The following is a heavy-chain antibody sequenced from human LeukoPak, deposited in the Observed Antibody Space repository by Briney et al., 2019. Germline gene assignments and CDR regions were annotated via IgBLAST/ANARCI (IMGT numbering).Heavy chain of an antibody. CDR1: GFTFSSYA. D-gene: IGHD2-8*02. CDR2: ISGSGGST. Sequence: GGSLRLSCAASGFTFSSYAMSWVHQAPGKGLEWVSGISGSGGSTYYADSVKGRFTISRDNSKNTLFLQMNSLRAEDTAVYYCARELVVTAGDHYYYGMDVWGQGTTVTVSS. J-gene: IGHJ6*02. CDR3: ARELVVTAGDHYYYGMDV. V-gene: IGHV3-23*01.